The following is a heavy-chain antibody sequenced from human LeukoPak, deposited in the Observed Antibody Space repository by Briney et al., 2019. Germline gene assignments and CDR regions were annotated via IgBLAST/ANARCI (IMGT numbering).Heavy chain of an antibody. CDR1: GFTFSDYY. CDR2: ISDSGSTI. J-gene: IGHJ4*02. CDR3: AGGDPIYDFWSGGDY. D-gene: IGHD3-3*01. Sequence: NSGGSLRLSCNASGFTFSDYYMSWIRQPPGKGLKWISYISDSGSTIYYADSVKGRFTISRDNAKNSLYLQMNSLKAEDTAVYYCAGGDPIYDFWSGGDYWGQGSLVTVSS. V-gene: IGHV3-11*04.